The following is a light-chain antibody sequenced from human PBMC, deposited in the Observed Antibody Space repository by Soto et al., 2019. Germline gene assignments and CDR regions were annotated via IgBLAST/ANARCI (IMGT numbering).Light chain of an antibody. Sequence: PEETATLSCRASQSVSSNYVAWFHQKPGQAPRLLIYGASSRATGVPDRFSASGSGTDFTLTISRLEPEDFAVYYCQQYGRSPFTFGPGTKVDIK. CDR3: QQYGRSPFT. CDR2: GAS. CDR1: QSVSSNY. V-gene: IGKV3-20*01. J-gene: IGKJ3*01.